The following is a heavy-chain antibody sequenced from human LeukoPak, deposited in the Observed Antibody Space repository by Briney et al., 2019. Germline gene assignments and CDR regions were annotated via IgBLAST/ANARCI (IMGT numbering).Heavy chain of an antibody. D-gene: IGHD2-2*01. CDR3: ARGVPTAAGGYYMDV. CDR1: GYTFTTYA. J-gene: IGHJ6*03. Sequence: ASVKVSCKASGYTFTTYAMSWVRQAPGQGLEWMGWISGHNGNTNYAQKFRDRVTMTTDTSTSTAYMELRSLRSDDTAVYYCARGVPTAAGGYYMDVWGKGTTVTVSS. V-gene: IGHV1-18*01. CDR2: ISGHNGNT.